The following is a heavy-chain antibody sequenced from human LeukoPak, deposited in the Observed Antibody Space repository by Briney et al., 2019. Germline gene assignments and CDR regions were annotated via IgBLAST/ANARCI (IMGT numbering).Heavy chain of an antibody. CDR1: GFTFSNYW. Sequence: GGPLRLSCAASGFTFSNYWMHWVRQAPRKGLVWVSRIDSDGSTTTYADSVKGRFTISRDNAKNTLYLQMNSLTAEDTAVYYCATEGSGGTDYWGQGTLVTVSS. J-gene: IGHJ4*02. CDR3: ATEGSGGTDY. V-gene: IGHV3-74*01. D-gene: IGHD1-26*01. CDR2: IDSDGSTT.